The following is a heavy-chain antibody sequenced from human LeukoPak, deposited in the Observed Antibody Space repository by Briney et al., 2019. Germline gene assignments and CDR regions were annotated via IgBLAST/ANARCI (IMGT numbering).Heavy chain of an antibody. V-gene: IGHV4-34*01. CDR3: ARAVHVKGLAFDI. CDR2: INHSGST. Sequence: PSETLSLTCAVYGGSFSGYYWSWIRQPPGKGLEWIGEINHSGSTNYNPSLKSRVTISVDTSKNQFSLKLSSVTAADTAVYYCARAVHVKGLAFDIWGQGTMVTVSS. D-gene: IGHD2/OR15-2a*01. J-gene: IGHJ3*02. CDR1: GGSFSGYY.